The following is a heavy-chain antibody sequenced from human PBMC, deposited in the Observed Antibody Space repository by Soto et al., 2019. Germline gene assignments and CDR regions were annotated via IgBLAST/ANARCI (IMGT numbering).Heavy chain of an antibody. CDR3: YRGREMGGSGY. D-gene: IGHD3-16*01. V-gene: IGHV3-53*01. CDR2: IYSGGGT. Sequence: EVQLVESGGGLIQPGGSLTLSCAVSGFTVSNNYMRWVRQAPGKGLEGVSVIYSGGGTDYADSVKGRFTISRDNSKNTLYLQINRLRAEDTAVDYCYRGREMGGSGYWGQGTLVTVSS. J-gene: IGHJ4*02. CDR1: GFTVSNNY.